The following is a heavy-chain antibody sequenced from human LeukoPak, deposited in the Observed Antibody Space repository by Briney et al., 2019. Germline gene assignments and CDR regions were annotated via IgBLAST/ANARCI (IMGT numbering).Heavy chain of an antibody. Sequence: ASVKVSCKASGYTFTSYYMHWVRQAPGQGLEWMEIINPSGGSTSYAQKFQGRVTMTRDMSTSTVYMELSSLRSEDTAVYYCARDSHHGRGYSAFDYWGQGTLVTVSS. J-gene: IGHJ4*02. CDR2: INPSGGST. CDR3: ARDSHHGRGYSAFDY. D-gene: IGHD5-18*01. CDR1: GYTFTSYY. V-gene: IGHV1-46*01.